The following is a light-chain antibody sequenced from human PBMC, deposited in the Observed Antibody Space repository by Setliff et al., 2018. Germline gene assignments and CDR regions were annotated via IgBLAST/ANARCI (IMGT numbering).Light chain of an antibody. J-gene: IGLJ3*02. V-gene: IGLV1-44*01. CDR1: RSNVGPNT. CDR3: ATWDDGLNGVV. Sequence: SVLTQPPSASGTPGQRVSISCSGSRSNVGPNTVDWHQQLPGAAPKLLVFANSQRPSGVPDRFSGSKSGTTASLVISGLQSEDEADYYCATWDDGLNGVVFGGGTKVTVL. CDR2: ANS.